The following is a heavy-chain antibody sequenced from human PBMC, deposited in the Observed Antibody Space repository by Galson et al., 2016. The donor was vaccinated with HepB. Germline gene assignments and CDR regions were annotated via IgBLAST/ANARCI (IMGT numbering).Heavy chain of an antibody. D-gene: IGHD3/OR15-3a*01. V-gene: IGHV4-30-2*01. Sequence: LVKPTQTLTLTCTFSGFSLSSSGVGVGWIRQPPGKGLEWIGHVYHTGKTYYNPSLKSRVTTSLDRSSNQFSLRLNSVTAADTAVYYCARTIYVLHFLDRPGYFDPWGQGTLVTVSS. J-gene: IGHJ5*02. CDR2: VYHTGKT. CDR3: ARTIYVLHFLDRPGYFDP. CDR1: GFSLSSSGVG.